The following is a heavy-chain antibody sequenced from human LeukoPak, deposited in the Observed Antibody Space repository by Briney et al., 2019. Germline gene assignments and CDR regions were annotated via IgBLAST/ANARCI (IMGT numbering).Heavy chain of an antibody. V-gene: IGHV4-30-4*01. CDR1: GGSISSGDYY. CDR3: ARVPTTVTYGMDV. Sequence: SETLSLTCTVSGGSISSGDYYWSWIRQPPGKGLEWIGYIYYSGSTYYNPSLKSRVTISVDTSKNQFSLKLSSVTAADTAVYYCARVPTTVTYGMDVWAQGTTVTVSS. J-gene: IGHJ6*02. D-gene: IGHD4-17*01. CDR2: IYYSGST.